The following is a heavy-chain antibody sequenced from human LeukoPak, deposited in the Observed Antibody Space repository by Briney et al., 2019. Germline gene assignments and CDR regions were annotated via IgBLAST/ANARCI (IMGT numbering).Heavy chain of an antibody. J-gene: IGHJ4*02. Sequence: GASVKVSCKASGYTFTSYGISWVRQAPAQGLEWMGWISAYNGNTNYAQKLQGRVTMTTDTSTSTAYMELRSLRSDDTAVYYCARDRAGRYYYDSSGYYHNNPNLDYWGQGTLVTVSS. CDR3: ARDRAGRYYYDSSGYYHNNPNLDY. D-gene: IGHD3-22*01. V-gene: IGHV1-18*01. CDR2: ISAYNGNT. CDR1: GYTFTSYG.